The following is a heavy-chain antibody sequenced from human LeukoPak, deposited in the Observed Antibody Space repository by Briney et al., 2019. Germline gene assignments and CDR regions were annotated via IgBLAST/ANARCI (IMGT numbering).Heavy chain of an antibody. Sequence: GGSLRLSCAASGFTFSSYSMNWVRQAPGKGLEWVSSISSSSYIYYADSVKGRFTISRDNAKNSLYLQMSSLRAEDTAVYYCARDRRIAVAGTFWFDPWGQGTLVTVSS. CDR3: ARDRRIAVAGTFWFDP. CDR1: GFTFSSYS. CDR2: ISSSSYI. J-gene: IGHJ5*02. V-gene: IGHV3-21*01. D-gene: IGHD6-19*01.